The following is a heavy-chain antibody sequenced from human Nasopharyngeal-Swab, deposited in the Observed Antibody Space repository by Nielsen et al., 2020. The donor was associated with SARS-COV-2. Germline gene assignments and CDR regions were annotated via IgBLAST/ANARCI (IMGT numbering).Heavy chain of an antibody. Sequence: SETLSPTCTVSGGSVSSGSYYWSWIRQPPGKGLEWIGYIYYSGSTNYNPSLKSRVTISVDTSKNQFSLKLSSVTAADTAVYYCARADGRFVNWFDPWGQGTLVTVSS. CDR2: IYYSGST. CDR3: ARADGRFVNWFDP. CDR1: GGSVSSGSYY. D-gene: IGHD2-15*01. V-gene: IGHV4-61*01. J-gene: IGHJ5*02.